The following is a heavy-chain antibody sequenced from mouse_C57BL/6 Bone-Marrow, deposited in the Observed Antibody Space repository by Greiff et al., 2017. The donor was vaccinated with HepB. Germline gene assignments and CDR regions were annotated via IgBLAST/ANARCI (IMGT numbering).Heavy chain of an antibody. CDR1: GFNIKDDY. D-gene: IGHD1-1*01. CDR2: IDPENGDT. V-gene: IGHV14-4*01. J-gene: IGHJ2*01. Sequence: EVQRVESGAELVRPGASVKLSCTASGFNIKDDYMHWVKQRPEQGLEWIGWIDPENGDTEYASKFQGKATITADTSSNTAYLQLSSLTSEDTAVYYCTTYYGSSYYFDYWGQGTTLTVSS. CDR3: TTYYGSSYYFDY.